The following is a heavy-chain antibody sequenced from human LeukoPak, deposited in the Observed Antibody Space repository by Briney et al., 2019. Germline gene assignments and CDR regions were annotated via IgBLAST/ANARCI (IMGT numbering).Heavy chain of an antibody. CDR3: ARDPNYYGSGSYYIANWFDP. V-gene: IGHV1-18*01. Sequence: ASVKVSCKASGYTFTSYGISWVRQAPGQGLEWMGWISAYNGNTNYAQKLQGRVTMTTDTSTSTAYMELRSLRSDDTAVYYCARDPNYYGSGSYYIANWFDPWGQGTLVTVSS. CDR1: GYTFTSYG. D-gene: IGHD3-10*01. CDR2: ISAYNGNT. J-gene: IGHJ5*02.